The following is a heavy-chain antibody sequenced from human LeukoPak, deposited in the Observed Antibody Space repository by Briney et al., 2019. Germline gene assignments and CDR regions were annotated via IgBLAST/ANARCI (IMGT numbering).Heavy chain of an antibody. CDR3: AKARGEQNGGSNY. Sequence: PGGSLRLSCAASGFTVSSNYMSWVRQAPGRGLEWVSSISGSGGSIYHADSVKGRFTISRDNSKNTLYLQMNSLRAEDTAVYYCAKARGEQNGGSNYWGQGTQVIVSS. D-gene: IGHD2-15*01. CDR1: GFTVSSNY. J-gene: IGHJ4*02. V-gene: IGHV3-23*01. CDR2: ISGSGGSI.